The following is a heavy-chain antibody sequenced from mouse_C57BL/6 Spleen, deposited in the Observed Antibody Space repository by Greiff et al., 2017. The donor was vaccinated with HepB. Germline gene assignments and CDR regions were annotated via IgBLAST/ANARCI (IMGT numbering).Heavy chain of an antibody. CDR3: ARPPYYYGSSYWAMDY. V-gene: IGHV1-64*01. CDR2: IHPNSGST. Sequence: VQLQQPGAELVKPGASVKLSCKASGYTFTSYWMHWVKQRPGQGLEWIGMIHPNSGSTNYNEKFKSKATLTVDKSSSTAYMQLSSLTSEDSAVYYCARPPYYYGSSYWAMDYWGQGTSVTVSS. CDR1: GYTFTSYW. J-gene: IGHJ4*01. D-gene: IGHD1-1*01.